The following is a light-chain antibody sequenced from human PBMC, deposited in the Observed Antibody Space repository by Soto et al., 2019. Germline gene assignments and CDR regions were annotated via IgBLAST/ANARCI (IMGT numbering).Light chain of an antibody. CDR2: EVS. CDR3: SSYTSRGTPV. V-gene: IGLV2-14*01. CDR1: SSDVGGYKY. J-gene: IGLJ2*01. Sequence: QSALTQPASVSGSPGQSITISCTGTSSDVGGYKYVSWYQQHPGKAPKRLIYEVSNRPSGVSNRFSGSKSGNTASLTISGLQAEDEGDYYCSSYTSRGTPVFGGGTKLTVL.